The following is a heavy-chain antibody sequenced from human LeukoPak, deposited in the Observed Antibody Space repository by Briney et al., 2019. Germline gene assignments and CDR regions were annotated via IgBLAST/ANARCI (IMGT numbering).Heavy chain of an antibody. CDR2: INHSGST. Sequence: SETLSLTCAVYGGSFSGYYWSWLRQPPGKGLEWIGEINHSGSTNYNPSLKSRVTISVDTSKNQFSLKLSSVTAADTAVYYCARSDTAMGDFDYWGQGTLVTVSS. D-gene: IGHD5-18*01. CDR1: GGSFSGYY. CDR3: ARSDTAMGDFDY. J-gene: IGHJ4*02. V-gene: IGHV4-34*01.